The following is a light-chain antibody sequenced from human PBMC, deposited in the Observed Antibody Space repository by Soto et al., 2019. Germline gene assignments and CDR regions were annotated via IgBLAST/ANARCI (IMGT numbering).Light chain of an antibody. CDR3: GAWDGSLSVVL. CDR1: SANIGSNY. J-gene: IGLJ2*01. Sequence: QSVLTQPPSVSAAPGQTVTISCSGSSANIGSNYVSWYQHIPGTAPKLVIYDSDKRPSEIPDRFSGSKSGTSATLDITVLQTGDEADYYCGAWDGSLSVVLFGGGTKLTVL. CDR2: DSD. V-gene: IGLV1-51*01.